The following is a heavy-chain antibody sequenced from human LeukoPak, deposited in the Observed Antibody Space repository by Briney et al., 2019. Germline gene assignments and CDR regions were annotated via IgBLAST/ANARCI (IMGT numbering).Heavy chain of an antibody. D-gene: IGHD4-23*01. CDR1: GGTFSSYA. CDR2: IIPIFGTA. Sequence: GASVKXSCKASGGTFSSYAISWVRQAPGQGLEWMGGIIPIFGTANYAQKFQGRVTITTDESTSTAYMELSSLRSEDTAVYYCAREPAYGGNTNFDYWGQGTLVTVSS. J-gene: IGHJ4*02. V-gene: IGHV1-69*05. CDR3: AREPAYGGNTNFDY.